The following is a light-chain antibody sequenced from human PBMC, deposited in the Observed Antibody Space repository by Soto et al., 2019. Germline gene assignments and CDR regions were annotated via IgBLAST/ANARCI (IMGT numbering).Light chain of an antibody. CDR2: EVG. CDR3: CSYAGGIHWV. CDR1: SSDVGSYNF. Sequence: QSALTQPASVSGSPGQSITISCTGTSSDVGSYNFVSWYQQHPGKAPRLMIYEVGKRPSGISNRFSGSKSGNTASLTISGLQAEDEADYYCCSYAGGIHWVFGGGTKVTVL. J-gene: IGLJ3*02. V-gene: IGLV2-23*02.